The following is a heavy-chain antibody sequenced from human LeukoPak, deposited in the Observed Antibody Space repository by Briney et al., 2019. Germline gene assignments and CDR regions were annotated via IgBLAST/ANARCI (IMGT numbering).Heavy chain of an antibody. D-gene: IGHD3-22*01. V-gene: IGHV4-34*01. CDR3: ARGCYDSSGYYYFDY. Sequence: SETLSLTCAVYGGSFSGYYRSWIRQPPGKGLEWIGEINHSGSTNYNPSLKSRVTISVDTSKNQFSLKLSSVTAADTAVYYCARGCYDSSGYYYFDYWGQGTLVTVSS. CDR2: INHSGST. CDR1: GGSFSGYY. J-gene: IGHJ4*02.